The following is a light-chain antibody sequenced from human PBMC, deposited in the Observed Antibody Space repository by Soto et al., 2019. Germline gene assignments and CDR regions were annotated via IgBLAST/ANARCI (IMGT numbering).Light chain of an antibody. CDR1: NSDVGGYNY. CDR3: SSYTSSTTYV. Sequence: QSALTQPASVSGSAGQSITISCTGTNSDVGGYNYVSWYQQHPGKAPKLMMYEVNNRPSAVSNRFSGSRSGNTASLTISGLQAEDEADYYCSSYTSSTTYVFGTGTKV. V-gene: IGLV2-14*01. J-gene: IGLJ1*01. CDR2: EVN.